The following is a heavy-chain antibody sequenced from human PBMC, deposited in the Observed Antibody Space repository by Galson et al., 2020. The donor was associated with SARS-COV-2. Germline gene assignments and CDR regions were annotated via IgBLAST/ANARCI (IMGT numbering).Heavy chain of an antibody. CDR2: ISGSGGST. CDR3: AKDGANIGSYSDYFDY. D-gene: IGHD1-26*01. Sequence: GESLKISCAASGFTFSSYAMSWVRQAPGKGLEWVSAISGSGGSTYYADSVKGRFTISRDNSKNTLYLQMNSLRAEDTAVYYCAKDGANIGSYSDYFDYWGQGTLVTVSS. J-gene: IGHJ4*02. CDR1: GFTFSSYA. V-gene: IGHV3-23*01.